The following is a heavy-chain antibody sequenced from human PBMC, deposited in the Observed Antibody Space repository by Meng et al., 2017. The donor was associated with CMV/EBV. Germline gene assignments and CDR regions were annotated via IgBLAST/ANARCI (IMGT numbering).Heavy chain of an antibody. V-gene: IGHV4-34*01. CDR3: ARGEIVVVPAAIRFNWYFDL. CDR2: INHSGST. CDR1: FSGYD. D-gene: IGHD2-2*02. J-gene: IGHJ2*01. Sequence: FSGYDWSCIRQPPGKGLEWIGEINHSGSTNYNPSLKSRVTISVDTSKNQFSLKLSSVTAADTAVYYCARGEIVVVPAAIRFNWYFDLWGRGTLVTVSS.